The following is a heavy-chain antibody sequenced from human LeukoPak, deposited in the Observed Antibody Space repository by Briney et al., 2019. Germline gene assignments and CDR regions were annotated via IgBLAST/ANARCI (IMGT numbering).Heavy chain of an antibody. CDR2: ISWNSGSI. J-gene: IGHJ3*02. CDR1: GFTFDDYA. CDR3: AKDVLNYDLGAFDI. D-gene: IGHD2-8*01. V-gene: IGHV3-9*01. Sequence: GRSLRLSCAASGFTFDDYAMHWVRQAPGKGLEWVSGISWNSGSIGYADSVKGRFTISRDNAKNSLYLQMNSLRAEDTALYYCAKDVLNYDLGAFDIWGQGTMVTVSS.